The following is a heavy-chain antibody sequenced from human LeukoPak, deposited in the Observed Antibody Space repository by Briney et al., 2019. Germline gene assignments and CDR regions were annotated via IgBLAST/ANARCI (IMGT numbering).Heavy chain of an antibody. D-gene: IGHD6-13*01. CDR1: GFXFSSYW. Sequence: GGSLRLSCAASGFXFSSYWIHWVRQAPGKGLVWVSRVNSDGSTTSYADSVKGRFTISRDNAKNTLYLQVNSLRAEDTAVYHCARSGAYTGSTWTFDSWGQGALVTVSS. V-gene: IGHV3-74*01. J-gene: IGHJ4*02. CDR2: VNSDGSTT. CDR3: ARSGAYTGSTWTFDS.